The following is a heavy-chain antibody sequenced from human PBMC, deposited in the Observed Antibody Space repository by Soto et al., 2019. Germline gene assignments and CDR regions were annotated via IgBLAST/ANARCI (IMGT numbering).Heavy chain of an antibody. CDR1: GFTFSTAW. J-gene: IGHJ6*02. Sequence: GSLRLSCAASGFTFSTAWMSWVRQAPGKGLEWVGRIKSKTDGGTTDYAAPVKGRFIISRDDSKNTLYLQMNSLKTEDTAVYYCTTDFGYRRFLEWLAYYYYGMDVWGQGTTVTAP. D-gene: IGHD3-3*01. V-gene: IGHV3-15*01. CDR3: TTDFGYRRFLEWLAYYYYGMDV. CDR2: IKSKTDGGTT.